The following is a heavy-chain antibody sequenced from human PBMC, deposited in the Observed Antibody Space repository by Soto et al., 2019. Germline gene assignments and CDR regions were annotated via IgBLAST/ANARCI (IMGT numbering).Heavy chain of an antibody. Sequence: QVQLVESGGGLVKPGGSLRLSCAASGFTFSDYYMSWIRQAPGKGLEWVSYISSSGSTIYYADSVEGRFTISREKAKNSLYLQMNSLRAEDTAVYYCARDRWIQLWSVYYYYYMDVWGKGTTVTVSS. J-gene: IGHJ6*03. V-gene: IGHV3-11*01. CDR1: GFTFSDYY. CDR2: ISSSGSTI. CDR3: ARDRWIQLWSVYYYYYMDV. D-gene: IGHD5-18*01.